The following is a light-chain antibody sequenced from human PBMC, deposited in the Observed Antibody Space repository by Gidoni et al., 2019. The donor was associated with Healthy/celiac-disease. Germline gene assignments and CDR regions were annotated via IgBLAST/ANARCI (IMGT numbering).Light chain of an antibody. CDR1: QGIDTY. Sequence: DIQMTQSPSSLSASVGDRINITCRASQGIDTYLAWYQGKPGKLPKLLIHSASTLQWGVPYRFIGSGSGTDFTLTISSLQPEDVATYFCQKYNRVPLAFGGGTKVEIK. CDR2: SAS. J-gene: IGKJ4*01. V-gene: IGKV1-27*01. CDR3: QKYNRVPLA.